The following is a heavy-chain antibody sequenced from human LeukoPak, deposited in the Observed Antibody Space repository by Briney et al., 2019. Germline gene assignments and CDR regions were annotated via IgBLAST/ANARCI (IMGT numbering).Heavy chain of an antibody. D-gene: IGHD3-22*01. Sequence: GGSLRLSCAASGFTVSSNYMSWVRQAPGKGLEWVSGINWNGGSTGYADSVKGRFTISRDNAKNSLYLQMNSLRAEDTALYHCARDLSPLITMIVGNTFDIWGQGTMVTVSS. CDR3: ARDLSPLITMIVGNTFDI. J-gene: IGHJ3*02. V-gene: IGHV3-20*01. CDR2: INWNGGST. CDR1: GFTVSSNY.